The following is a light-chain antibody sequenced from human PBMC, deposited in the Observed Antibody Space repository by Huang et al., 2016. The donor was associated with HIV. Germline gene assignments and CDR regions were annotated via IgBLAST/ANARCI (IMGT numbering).Light chain of an antibody. J-gene: IGKJ4*01. CDR3: QQYDNWPPGLT. CDR2: ATS. V-gene: IGKV3D-15*01. Sequence: EIVMTQSPATPFVSPGGGATLSCRASQNVRSNLAWYQQTPGQAPRLLIYATSTRASGGPARLSGSGSGTEVTLTISGLQSEDFAVYYCQQYDNWPPGLTFGGGTKVEI. CDR1: QNVRSN.